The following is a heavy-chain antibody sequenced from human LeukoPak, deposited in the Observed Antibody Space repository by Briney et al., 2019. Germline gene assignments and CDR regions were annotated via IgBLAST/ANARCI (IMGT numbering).Heavy chain of an antibody. J-gene: IGHJ6*03. Sequence: ASVKVSCKASGYTFTSYGISWVRQAPGQGLEWMGWISAYNGNTNYAQKLQGRVTMTTDTSTSTAYMELRSLRSDDTAVYYCAREGIAVAGTHYYYYMDVWGKGTTVTVSS. CDR1: GYTFTSYG. V-gene: IGHV1-18*01. D-gene: IGHD6-19*01. CDR2: ISAYNGNT. CDR3: AREGIAVAGTHYYYYMDV.